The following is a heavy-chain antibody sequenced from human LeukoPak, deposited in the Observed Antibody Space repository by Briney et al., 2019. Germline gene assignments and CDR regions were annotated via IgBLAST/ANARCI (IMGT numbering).Heavy chain of an antibody. CDR2: INSDGSST. Sequence: QPGGSLRLSCAASGFTFSSYWMHWVRQAPGKGLVWVSRINSDGSSTSYADSVKGRFTISRDNAKNTLYLQMNSLRAEDTAVYYCARDNYDYVWGSYRYYDYWGQGTLVTVSS. J-gene: IGHJ4*02. D-gene: IGHD3-16*02. CDR3: ARDNYDYVWGSYRYYDY. V-gene: IGHV3-74*01. CDR1: GFTFSSYW.